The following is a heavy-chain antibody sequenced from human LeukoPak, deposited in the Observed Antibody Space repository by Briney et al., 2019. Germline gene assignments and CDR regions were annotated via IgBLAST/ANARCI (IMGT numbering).Heavy chain of an antibody. J-gene: IGHJ4*02. CDR3: VREISAAGYFDC. CDR2: ISSNGGST. Sequence: GGSLRLSCSASGFTFSSYAMHWVRQAPGKGLEYVSAISSNGGSTYYADSVKGRFTISRDNSKNTLYLQMYSLRAEDTAIYYCVREISAAGYFDCWGQGTQVTVSS. D-gene: IGHD6-13*01. CDR1: GFTFSSYA. V-gene: IGHV3-64*04.